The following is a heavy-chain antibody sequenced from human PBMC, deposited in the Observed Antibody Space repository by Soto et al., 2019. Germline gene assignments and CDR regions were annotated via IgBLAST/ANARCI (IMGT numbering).Heavy chain of an antibody. V-gene: IGHV3-23*01. CDR2: ISGSGGST. CDR1: GFTFSSYA. CDR3: AKDQGERPTYFDY. J-gene: IGHJ4*02. Sequence: GGSLRLSCAASGFTFSSYAMSWVRQAPGKGLEWVSAISGSGGSTYYADSVKGRFTISRDNSKNTLYLQMNSLRAEATAVYYCAKDQGERPTYFDYWGQGTLVTVSS. D-gene: IGHD1-26*01.